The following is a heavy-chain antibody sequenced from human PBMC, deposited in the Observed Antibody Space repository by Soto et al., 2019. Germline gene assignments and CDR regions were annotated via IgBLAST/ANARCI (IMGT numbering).Heavy chain of an antibody. CDR1: GGSISSGGYY. V-gene: IGHV4-31*03. CDR3: ARDMRYYDFWSGKTEYYYYGMDV. J-gene: IGHJ6*02. D-gene: IGHD3-3*01. Sequence: PSETLSLTCTVSGGSISSGGYYWSWIRQHPGKGLEWIGYIYYSGSTYYNPSLKSRVTISVDTSKNQFSLKLSSVTAADTAVYYCARDMRYYDFWSGKTEYYYYGMDVWGQGTTVTVSS. CDR2: IYYSGST.